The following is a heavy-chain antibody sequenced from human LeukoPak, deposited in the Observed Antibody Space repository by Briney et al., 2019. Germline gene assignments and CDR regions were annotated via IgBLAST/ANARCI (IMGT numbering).Heavy chain of an antibody. CDR2: ISSSSSYI. J-gene: IGHJ4*02. Sequence: GGSLRLSCAASGFTFSSYSMNWVRQAPGKGLEWVSSISSSSSYIYYADSVKGRFTISRDNSKNTLYLQMNSLRAEDTAVYYCAKPPRGSGEDYWGQGTLVTVSS. CDR3: AKPPRGSGEDY. D-gene: IGHD3-10*01. V-gene: IGHV3-21*04. CDR1: GFTFSSYS.